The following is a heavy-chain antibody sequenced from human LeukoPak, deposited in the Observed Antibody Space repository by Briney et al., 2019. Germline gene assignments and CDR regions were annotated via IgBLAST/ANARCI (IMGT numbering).Heavy chain of an antibody. V-gene: IGHV3-7*01. J-gene: IGHJ4*02. CDR1: GFTFSSYW. CDR3: VRDYLGY. Sequence: GGSLRLSCAGSGFTFSSYWMSWVRQAPGKGPEWVANIKQDGSGKNYVDSVKGRFTISRDNAKDSLYLQMNSLRAEDTAMYYCVRDYLGYWGQGTLVTVSS. CDR2: IKQDGSGK. D-gene: IGHD3-16*01.